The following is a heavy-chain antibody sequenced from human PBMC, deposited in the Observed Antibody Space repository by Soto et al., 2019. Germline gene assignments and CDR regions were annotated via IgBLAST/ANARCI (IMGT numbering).Heavy chain of an antibody. V-gene: IGHV1-69*02. CDR1: GGTFISYT. D-gene: IGHD2-8*01. CDR3: ARPPGYCTNGVCYAFDI. CDR2: IIPILGIA. J-gene: IGHJ3*02. Sequence: SVKVSCKASGGTFISYTISWVRQAPGQGLEWMGRIIPILGIANYAQKFQGRVTITADKSTSTAYMELSSLRSEDTAVYYCARPPGYCTNGVCYAFDIWGQGTMVTVSS.